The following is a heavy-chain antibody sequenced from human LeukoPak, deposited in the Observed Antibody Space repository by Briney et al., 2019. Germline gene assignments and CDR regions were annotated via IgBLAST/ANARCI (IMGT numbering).Heavy chain of an antibody. V-gene: IGHV4-34*01. CDR2: INHSGST. J-gene: IGHJ4*02. CDR3: ARGFEESIAVAGNIDY. CDR1: GRSFSGYY. Sequence: PSETLSLTCAVYGRSFSGYYWSWIRQPPGKGLEWIGEINHSGSTNYNPSLKSRVTISVDTSKNQFSLKLSSVTAADTAVYYCARGFEESIAVAGNIDYWGQGTLVTVSS. D-gene: IGHD6-19*01.